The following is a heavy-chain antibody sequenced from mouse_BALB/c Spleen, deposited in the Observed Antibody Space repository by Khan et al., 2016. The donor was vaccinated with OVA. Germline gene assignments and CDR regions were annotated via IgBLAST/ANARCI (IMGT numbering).Heavy chain of an antibody. D-gene: IGHD2-2*01. CDR3: TRIGYLFTY. J-gene: IGHJ3*01. CDR1: GYTFTSYW. V-gene: IGHV1-5*01. CDR2: IHPGNSDT. Sequence: VQLQQSGTVLARPGTSVKMSCKASGYTFTSYWMHWVKQRPGQGLEWIAAIHPGNSDTSYNQKFKGKAKLTAVTSTSTADMQLSSMTNEDSAVNYYTRIGYLFTYWGQGTLVTVSA.